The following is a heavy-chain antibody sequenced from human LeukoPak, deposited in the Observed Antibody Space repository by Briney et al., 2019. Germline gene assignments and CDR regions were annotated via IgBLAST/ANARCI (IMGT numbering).Heavy chain of an antibody. D-gene: IGHD6-13*01. Sequence: PSETLSLTCAVYGGSFSGYYWSWIRQPPGKGLEWMGEINHSGSTNYNPSLKSRVTISVDTSKNQFSLKLSSVTAADTAVYYCARTGGSSWYTYYYGMDVWGQGTTVTVSS. J-gene: IGHJ6*02. CDR2: INHSGST. CDR3: ARTGGSSWYTYYYGMDV. CDR1: GGSFSGYY. V-gene: IGHV4-34*01.